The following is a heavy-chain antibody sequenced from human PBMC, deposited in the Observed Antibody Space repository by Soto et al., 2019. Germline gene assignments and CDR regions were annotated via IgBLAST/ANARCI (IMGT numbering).Heavy chain of an antibody. J-gene: IGHJ4*02. Sequence: SETLSLTCAVYGGSFSGYYWSWIRQPPGKGLEWIGEINHSGSTNYNPSLKSRVTISVDTSKNQFSLKLSSVTAADTDVYYCARVTYCSGGSCHLSWNYWGQGTLVTVSS. CDR1: GGSFSGYY. V-gene: IGHV4-34*01. CDR2: INHSGST. CDR3: ARVTYCSGGSCHLSWNY. D-gene: IGHD2-15*01.